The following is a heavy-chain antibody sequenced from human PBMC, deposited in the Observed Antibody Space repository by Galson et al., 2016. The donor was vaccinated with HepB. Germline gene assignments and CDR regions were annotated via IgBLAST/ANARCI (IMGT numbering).Heavy chain of an antibody. J-gene: IGHJ4*02. Sequence: SETLSLTCAVSSGSMSSSNWWSWVRQPPGKGLEWIGEIYHSGSNNYNPSLKSRVTISVDKSKNQFSLKLSSVTAADTAVYYCARKGFYGSGWYVMGHFDYWGQGTLVTVSS. CDR2: IYHSGSN. D-gene: IGHD6-19*01. V-gene: IGHV4-4*02. CDR1: SGSMSSSNW. CDR3: ARKGFYGSGWYVMGHFDY.